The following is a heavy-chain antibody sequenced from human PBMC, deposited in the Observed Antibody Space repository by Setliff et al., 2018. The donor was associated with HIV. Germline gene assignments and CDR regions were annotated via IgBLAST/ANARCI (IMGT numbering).Heavy chain of an antibody. J-gene: IGHJ3*02. CDR2: IFYSGYT. Sequence: PSETLSLTCTVSGDSMTNYYWSWIRQAPGKGLEWIGYIFYSGYTTYNPSLENRVTISIDMSKNQFYLRLNSVTAADTATYYCARTIGGRDRSGYFYGRTFDTRGRGTMVTVS. V-gene: IGHV4-59*08. CDR1: GDSMTNYY. D-gene: IGHD3-3*01. CDR3: ARTIGGRDRSGYFYGRTFDT.